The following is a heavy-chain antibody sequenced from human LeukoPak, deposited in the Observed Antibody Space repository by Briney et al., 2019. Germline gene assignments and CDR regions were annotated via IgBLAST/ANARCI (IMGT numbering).Heavy chain of an antibody. CDR3: ARLRVVPAANNWFDP. D-gene: IGHD2-2*01. V-gene: IGHV1-18*01. J-gene: IGHJ5*02. Sequence: ASVKVSCKASGYTFTSYGISWVRQAPGQGLEWMGWISAYNGNTNYAQKLQGRVTMTTDTSTSTAHMELRSLRSDDTAVYYCARLRVVPAANNWFDPWGQGTLVTVSS. CDR2: ISAYNGNT. CDR1: GYTFTSYG.